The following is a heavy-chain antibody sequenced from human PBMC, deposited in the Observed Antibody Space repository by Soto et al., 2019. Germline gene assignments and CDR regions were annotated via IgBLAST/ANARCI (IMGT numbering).Heavy chain of an antibody. D-gene: IGHD5-18*01. Sequence: SETLSLTCTVSGGYVSSGSYYWSWIRKHPGKGLEWIGYIYYSGSTNYNPSLKSRVTISEDTSKNQFSLRLSSVTAADTAVYYCARTLYSYGPRFDYWGQGTLVTVSS. V-gene: IGHV4-61*01. J-gene: IGHJ4*02. CDR3: ARTLYSYGPRFDY. CDR1: GGYVSSGSYY. CDR2: IYYSGST.